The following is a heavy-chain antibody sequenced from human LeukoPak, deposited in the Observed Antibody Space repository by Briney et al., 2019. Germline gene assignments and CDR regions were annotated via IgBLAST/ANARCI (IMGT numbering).Heavy chain of an antibody. V-gene: IGHV4-38-2*02. J-gene: IGHJ3*02. CDR2: IYYSGST. Sequence: PSETLSLTCTVSGYSISSGYYWGWIRQPPGKGLEWIGSIYYSGSTYYNPSLKSRVTISVDTSKNQFSLKLSSVTAADTAVYYCASISGSYYGNAFDIWGQGTMVTVSS. D-gene: IGHD1-26*01. CDR3: ASISGSYYGNAFDI. CDR1: GYSISSGYY.